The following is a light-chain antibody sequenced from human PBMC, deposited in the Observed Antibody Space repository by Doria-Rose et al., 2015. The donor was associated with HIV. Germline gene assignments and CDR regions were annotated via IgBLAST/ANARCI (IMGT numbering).Light chain of an antibody. Sequence: QPGLTQPPSVSGAPGQRVTISRTGGSSNIGAGYDVRWYQQLPGTAAKLLIYGNNNRPSGVPDRFSGSKSGTAASLAINGLQAEDEADYYCQSYDGSLSAVVFGGGTKLTVL. V-gene: IGLV1-40*01. CDR2: GNN. CDR1: SSNIGAGYD. CDR3: QSYDGSLSAVV. J-gene: IGLJ2*01.